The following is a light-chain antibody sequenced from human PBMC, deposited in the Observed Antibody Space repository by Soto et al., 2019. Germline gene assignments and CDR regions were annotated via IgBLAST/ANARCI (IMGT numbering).Light chain of an antibody. CDR1: QDISNR. J-gene: IGKJ3*01. Sequence: DIQMTQSPSSLSASVGDRVTMTCHASQDISNRLNWYQQKPGKAPKLLISDASNLEFGVPSRFRGSVSGTDFNFVVTGLQLEDIATYYCQHYDDLPKVTFGPGTKVD. CDR3: QHYDDLPKVT. V-gene: IGKV1-33*01. CDR2: DAS.